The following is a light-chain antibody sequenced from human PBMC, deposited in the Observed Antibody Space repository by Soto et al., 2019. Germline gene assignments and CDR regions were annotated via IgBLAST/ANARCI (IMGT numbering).Light chain of an antibody. V-gene: IGLV1-47*01. CDR3: TVWDDTLRARL. CDR1: SSNIESNF. J-gene: IGLJ2*01. CDR2: RNN. Sequence: QSVLTQPPSASGTPGQRVTISCSGSSSNIESNFVYWYQQFPGTAPRLLIYRNNQRPSGVPDRFSGSKSGTSASLAISALRSEDEADYYCTVWDDTLRARLFGGGTKLPVL.